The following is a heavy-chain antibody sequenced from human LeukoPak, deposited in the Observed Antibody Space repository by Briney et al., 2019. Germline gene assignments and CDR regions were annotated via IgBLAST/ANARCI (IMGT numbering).Heavy chain of an antibody. J-gene: IGHJ6*03. CDR3: ARSVEGYCSGGSCYYYSYYMDV. V-gene: IGHV4-34*01. CDR2: INHSGST. CDR1: GGSFSGYY. D-gene: IGHD2-15*01. Sequence: SETLSLTCAVYGGSFSGYYWSWIRQPPGKGLEWIGEINHSGSTNYNPSLKSRVTISVDTSKNQFSLKLSSVTAADTAVYYCARSVEGYCSGGSCYYYSYYMDVWGKGTTVTVSS.